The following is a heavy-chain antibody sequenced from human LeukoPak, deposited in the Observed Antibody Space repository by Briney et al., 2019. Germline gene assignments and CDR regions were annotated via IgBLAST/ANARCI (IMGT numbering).Heavy chain of an antibody. J-gene: IGHJ3*02. CDR3: ARGPGTSSSYAFDI. CDR1: GGSISSLY. Sequence: SETLSLTCTVSGGSISSLYWRWIRQPAGKGLEWIGRVYATGSTNYNPSLKSRVTMSVDTSKNQFSLKLSSVTAADTAVYYCARGPGTSSSYAFDIWGQGTMVTVSS. CDR2: VYATGST. D-gene: IGHD2-8*01. V-gene: IGHV4-4*07.